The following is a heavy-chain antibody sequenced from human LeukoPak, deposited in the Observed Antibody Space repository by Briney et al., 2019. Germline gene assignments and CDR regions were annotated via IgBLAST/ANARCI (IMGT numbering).Heavy chain of an antibody. CDR3: ARGRLGRWSGSYEYYYGMDV. CDR1: GGSFSGYY. CDR2: INHSGST. J-gene: IGHJ6*02. Sequence: PSETLSLTCAVYGGSFSGYYWSWIRQPPGKGLEWIGEINHSGSTNYNPSLKSRVTISVDTSKNQFSLKLSSVTAADTAVYYCARGRLGRWSGSYEYYYGMDVWGQGTTVTVSS. D-gene: IGHD1-26*01. V-gene: IGHV4-34*01.